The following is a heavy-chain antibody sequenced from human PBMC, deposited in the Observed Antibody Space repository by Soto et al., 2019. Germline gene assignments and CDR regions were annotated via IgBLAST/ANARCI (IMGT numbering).Heavy chain of an antibody. J-gene: IGHJ6*02. CDR1: GGSISSYY. CDR3: ARLIRDWTVVKGYFYGMDV. Sequence: QVQLQESGPGLVKPSETLSLTCTVSGGSISSYYWSWIRQPPGKGLEWIGYIYYSGSTNYNPSLKSRVTISVDTSKNQFSLKLSSVTAADTAVYYCARLIRDWTVVKGYFYGMDVWGQGTTVTVSS. CDR2: IYYSGST. D-gene: IGHD2-15*01. V-gene: IGHV4-59*01.